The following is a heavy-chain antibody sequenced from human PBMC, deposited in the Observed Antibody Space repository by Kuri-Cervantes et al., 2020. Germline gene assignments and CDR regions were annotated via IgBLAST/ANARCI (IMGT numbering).Heavy chain of an antibody. J-gene: IGHJ5*02. CDR3: ARPGPWFDP. CDR2: MNPNSGNT. Sequence: ASVKVSCKASGFTFTHNYIHWVRQATGQGLEWMGWMNPNSGNTGYAQKFQGRVTMTRNTSISTAYMELSSLRSEDTAVYYCARPGPWFDPWGQGTLVTVSS. V-gene: IGHV1-8*02. CDR1: GFTFTHNY. D-gene: IGHD2-8*02.